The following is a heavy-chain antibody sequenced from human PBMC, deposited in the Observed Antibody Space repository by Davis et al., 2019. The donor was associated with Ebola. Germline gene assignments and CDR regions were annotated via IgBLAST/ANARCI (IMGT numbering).Heavy chain of an antibody. Sequence: GESLKISCEASGYNFATHWIGWVRQMPGKGLEWMGIIYPGDSDTRYSPSFQDQVTISADKSMNTAYLQWSSLKASDTAVYYCARRGYNSALWGMDVWGTGTTVTVSS. CDR1: GYNFATHW. V-gene: IGHV5-51*01. D-gene: IGHD1-1*01. CDR2: IYPGDSDT. J-gene: IGHJ6*04. CDR3: ARRGYNSALWGMDV.